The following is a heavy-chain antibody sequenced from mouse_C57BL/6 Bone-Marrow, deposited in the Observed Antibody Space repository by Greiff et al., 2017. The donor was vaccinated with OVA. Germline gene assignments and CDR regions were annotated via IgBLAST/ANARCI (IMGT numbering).Heavy chain of an antibody. CDR2: ISSGGDYI. CDR1: GFTFSSYA. V-gene: IGHV5-9-1*02. CDR3: TRDQGRNYVNAMDY. J-gene: IGHJ4*01. Sequence: DVMLVESGEGLVKPGGSLKLSCAASGFTFSSYAMSWVRQTPEKRLEWVAYISSGGDYIYYADTVKGRFTISRDNARNTLYLQMSSLKSEDTAMYYCTRDQGRNYVNAMDYWGQGTSVTVSS. D-gene: IGHD1-1*01.